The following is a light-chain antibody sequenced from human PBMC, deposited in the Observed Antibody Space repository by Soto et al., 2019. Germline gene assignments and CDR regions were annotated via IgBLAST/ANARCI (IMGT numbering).Light chain of an antibody. CDR3: NSQRSSGTRV. CDR2: EVS. J-gene: IGLJ1*01. CDR1: SSDVGGYKH. Sequence: CVLTRPASGSGSPGQSITISSTGTSSDVGGYKHVSWYQHHPGKAPKLMIYEVSNRPSGVSNRFSGSKSGYTASLTISGLQAEDEADYYCNSQRSSGTRVFGTGNKVTLL. V-gene: IGLV2-14*01.